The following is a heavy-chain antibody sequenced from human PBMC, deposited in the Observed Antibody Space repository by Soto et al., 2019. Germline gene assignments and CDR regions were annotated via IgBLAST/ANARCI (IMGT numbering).Heavy chain of an antibody. J-gene: IGHJ4*02. V-gene: IGHV4-59*08. CDR2: IYYSGST. D-gene: IGHD5-12*01. CDR1: GGSISSYY. Sequence: SETLSLTCTVSGGSISSYYWSWIRQPPGKGLEWIGYIYYSGSTNYNPSLKSRVTISVDTSKNQFSLKLSSVTAADTAVYYCARSGPEWLRRTYYFDYWGQGTLVTVSS. CDR3: ARSGPEWLRRTYYFDY.